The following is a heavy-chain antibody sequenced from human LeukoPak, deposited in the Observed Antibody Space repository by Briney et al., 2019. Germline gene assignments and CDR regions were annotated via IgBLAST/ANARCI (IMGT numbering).Heavy chain of an antibody. D-gene: IGHD1-26*01. CDR1: GGTFSSYA. J-gene: IGHJ4*02. Sequence: PAASVKVSCKASGGTFSSYAISWVRQAPGQGLEWMGGIIPIFGTANYAQKFQGRVTMTEDTSTDTAYMELSSLRSEDTAVYYCATKMGSYYGGNFDYWGQGTLVTVSS. CDR2: IIPIFGTA. CDR3: ATKMGSYYGGNFDY. V-gene: IGHV1-69*06.